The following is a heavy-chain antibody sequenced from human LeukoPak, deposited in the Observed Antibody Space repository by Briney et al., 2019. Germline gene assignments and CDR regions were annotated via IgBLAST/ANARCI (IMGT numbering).Heavy chain of an antibody. CDR2: ISYDGSNK. V-gene: IGHV3-30-3*01. D-gene: IGHD3-9*01. CDR1: GFTFSSYA. CDR3: ARDYDILTGLVDY. J-gene: IGHJ4*02. Sequence: TGGSLRLSWAAAGFTFSSYAMSWVRQAPGKGLEWVAVISYDGSNKYYADSVKGRFTISRDNSKNTLYLQMNSLRAEDTAVYYCARDYDILTGLVDYWGQGTLVTVSS.